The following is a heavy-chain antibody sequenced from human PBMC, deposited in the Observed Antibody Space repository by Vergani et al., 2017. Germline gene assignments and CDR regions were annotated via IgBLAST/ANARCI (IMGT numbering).Heavy chain of an antibody. CDR1: GFTFSNAW. Sequence: EVQLVESGGGLVKPGGSLRLSCAASGFTFSNAWMNWVRQAPGKGLEWVGRIKSKTDGGTTDYAAPVKGRFTISRDASKKTLYLQMNSLRTEDTAVYYFNSVDPNSSYCGGDCYSANYYCYYYMDVWGKGTTVTVSS. V-gene: IGHV3-15*07. D-gene: IGHD2-21*02. J-gene: IGHJ6*03. CDR3: NSVDPNSSYCGGDCYSANYYCYYYMDV. CDR2: IKSKTDGGTT.